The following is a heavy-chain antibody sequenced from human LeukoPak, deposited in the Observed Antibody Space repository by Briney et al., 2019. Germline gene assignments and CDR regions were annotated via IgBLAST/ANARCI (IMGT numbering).Heavy chain of an antibody. J-gene: IGHJ4*02. CDR2: ISEDGSRE. CDR3: ARDRRDYSISWSAGPFDY. CDR1: GFTFSSYW. Sequence: SGGSLRLSCAASGFTFSSYWMSWVRQAPGKGLEWVANISEDGSREYYVDSVKGRFTISRDNAKNSLYLQMYSLRAEDTAVYYCARDRRDYSISWSAGPFDYWGQGTLVTVSS. V-gene: IGHV3-7*01. D-gene: IGHD6-13*01.